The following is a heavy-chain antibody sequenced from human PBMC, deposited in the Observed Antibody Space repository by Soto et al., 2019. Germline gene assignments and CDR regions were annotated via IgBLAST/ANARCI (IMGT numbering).Heavy chain of an antibody. V-gene: IGHV3-30*02. CDR3: AKQESHCNDHLDY. D-gene: IGHD1-1*01. Sequence: DSVKGRFTISRDNSKNAVYPQMNSLRAEDTDVYYCAKQESHCNDHLDYWGQGTLVTVSS. J-gene: IGHJ4*02.